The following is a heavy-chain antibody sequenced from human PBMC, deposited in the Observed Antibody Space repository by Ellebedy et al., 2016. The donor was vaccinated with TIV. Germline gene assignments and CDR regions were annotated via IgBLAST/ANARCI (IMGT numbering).Heavy chain of an antibody. J-gene: IGHJ4*02. Sequence: GESLKISCAASGFTVSNNYMRWVRQAPGKGLEWVSLIYSGGNTYYAESVRGRFTISSDKSKNTLHLQMKSLRAEDTAVYYCARGGTFGGYWGRGTLVTVSS. CDR3: ARGGTFGGY. D-gene: IGHD2/OR15-2a*01. CDR2: IYSGGNT. CDR1: GFTVSNNY. V-gene: IGHV3-66*01.